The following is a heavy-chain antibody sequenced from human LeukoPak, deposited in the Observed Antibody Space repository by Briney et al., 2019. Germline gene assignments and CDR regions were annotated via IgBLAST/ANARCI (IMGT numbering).Heavy chain of an antibody. CDR3: ARDRGSYGLDY. V-gene: IGHV3-53*01. CDR1: GFTFSSNY. J-gene: IGHJ4*02. D-gene: IGHD5-18*01. Sequence: GGSLRLSCAASGFTFSSNYMSWVRQAPGKGLEWVSVIYSGGSTYYSDSVKGRFTISRDNSKNTLYLQMNSLRAEDTAVYYCARDRGSYGLDYWGQGTLVTVSS. CDR2: IYSGGST.